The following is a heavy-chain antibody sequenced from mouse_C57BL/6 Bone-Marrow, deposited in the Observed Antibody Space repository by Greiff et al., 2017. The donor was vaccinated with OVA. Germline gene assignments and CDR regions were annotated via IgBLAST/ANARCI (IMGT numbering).Heavy chain of an antibody. J-gene: IGHJ3*01. Sequence: VQLQQSGAELVRPGASVKLSCKASGYTFTDYYINWVKQRPGQGLEWIARIYPGSGNTYYNEKFKGKATLTAEKSSSTAYMQLSSLTSEDSAVYFCARGAYDYPFAYWGQGTLVTVSA. CDR1: GYTFTDYY. V-gene: IGHV1-76*01. CDR2: IYPGSGNT. CDR3: ARGAYDYPFAY. D-gene: IGHD2-4*01.